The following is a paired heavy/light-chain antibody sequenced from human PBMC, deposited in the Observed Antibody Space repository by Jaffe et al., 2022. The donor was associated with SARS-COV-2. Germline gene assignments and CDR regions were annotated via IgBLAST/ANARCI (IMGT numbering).Heavy chain of an antibody. V-gene: IGHV3-33*01. CDR1: GFTFSSYG. CDR3: AREGIPQYSYGYSYYYYGMDV. CDR2: IWYDGSNK. D-gene: IGHD5-18*01. J-gene: IGHJ6*02. Sequence: QVQLVESGGGVVQPGRSLRLSCAASGFTFSSYGMHWVRQAPGKGLEWVAVIWYDGSNKYYADSVKGRFTISRDNSKNTLYLQMNSLRAEDTAVYYCAREGIPQYSYGYSYYYYGMDVWGQGTTVTVSS.
Light chain of an antibody. CDR3: QQSYSTPVT. Sequence: DIQMTQSPSSLSASVGDRVTITCRASQSISSYLNWYQQKPGKAPKLLIYAASSLQSGVPSRFSGSGSGTDFTLTISSLQPEDFATYYCQQSYSTPVTFGQGTKVEIK. J-gene: IGKJ1*01. CDR2: AAS. V-gene: IGKV1-39*01. CDR1: QSISSY.